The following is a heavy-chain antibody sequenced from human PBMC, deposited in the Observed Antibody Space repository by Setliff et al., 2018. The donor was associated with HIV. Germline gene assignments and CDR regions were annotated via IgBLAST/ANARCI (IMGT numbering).Heavy chain of an antibody. D-gene: IGHD3-3*01. J-gene: IGHJ6*02. CDR1: GYTFTNYD. Sequence: AASVKVSCKSLGYTFTNYDIFWVRQAAGQGLEWMARMNPYSGDTALAQRFHGRVTLTRDTSIRTAYMTLSSLRSDDTAVYFCTRGPWGYDFWNGPSPMEVWGQGTTVTVSS. V-gene: IGHV1-8*01. CDR3: TRGPWGYDFWNGPSPMEV. CDR2: MNPYSGDT.